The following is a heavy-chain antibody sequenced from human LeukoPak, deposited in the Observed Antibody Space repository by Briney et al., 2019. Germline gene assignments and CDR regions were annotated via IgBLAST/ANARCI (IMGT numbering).Heavy chain of an antibody. CDR1: GFTFSDYY. D-gene: IGHD3-22*01. V-gene: IGHV3-11*04. J-gene: IGHJ4*02. CDR2: ISSSGSTI. CDR3: ATYYYDSSGYPY. Sequence: GGSLRLSCAASGFTFSDYYMSWIRQAPGKGLEWVSYISSSGSTIYYADSVKGRFTISRDNSKNTLYLQMGSLRAEDMAVYYCATYYYDSSGYPYWGQGTLVTVSS.